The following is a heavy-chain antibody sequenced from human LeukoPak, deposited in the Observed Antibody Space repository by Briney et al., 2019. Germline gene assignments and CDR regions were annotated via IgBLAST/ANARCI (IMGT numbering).Heavy chain of an antibody. CDR2: IYSGGST. Sequence: SGGSLRLSCAASGFIVSSNYMSWVRQAPGKGLEWVSVIYSGGSTYYADSVKGRFTISRDNSKNTLNLQMNSLRVEDTAVYYCAREGTAYYDSSGYYAELPVGGMDVWGQGTTVTVSS. J-gene: IGHJ6*02. V-gene: IGHV3-66*01. CDR3: AREGTAYYDSSGYYAELPVGGMDV. D-gene: IGHD3-22*01. CDR1: GFIVSSNY.